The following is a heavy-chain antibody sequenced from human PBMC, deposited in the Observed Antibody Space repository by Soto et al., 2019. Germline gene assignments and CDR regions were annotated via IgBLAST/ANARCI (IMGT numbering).Heavy chain of an antibody. V-gene: IGHV5-51*01. CDR2: IYCGDSDT. CDR3: ARHGSIGARLNYFDP. J-gene: IGHJ5*02. Sequence: LKISCQGSGYNFDSFWIGWVRQMPGKGLEWMGIIYCGDSDTRYNPSFQGQVTMSADKSISTVYLQWSSLKASDTAIYNCARHGSIGARLNYFDPWGQGTQVTVSS. CDR1: GYNFDSFW. D-gene: IGHD6-6*01.